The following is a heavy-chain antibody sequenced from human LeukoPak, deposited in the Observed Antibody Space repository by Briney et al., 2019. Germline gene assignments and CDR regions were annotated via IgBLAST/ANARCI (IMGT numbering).Heavy chain of an antibody. CDR2: INSDGSST. CDR1: GFTFSNYW. V-gene: IGHV3-74*01. J-gene: IGHJ4*02. CDR3: ARGGRESYLVY. D-gene: IGHD1-26*01. Sequence: SGGSLRLSSESSGFTFSNYWMHWVRQAPGKGLVWVSRINSDGSSTNYADSVKGRFTISRDNAKNTLYLQMNSLSAEDTAVYYCARGGRESYLVYWGQGTLVTVSS.